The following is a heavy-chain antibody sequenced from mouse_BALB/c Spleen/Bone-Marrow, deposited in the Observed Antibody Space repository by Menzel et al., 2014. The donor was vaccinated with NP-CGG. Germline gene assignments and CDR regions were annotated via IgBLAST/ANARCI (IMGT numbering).Heavy chain of an antibody. CDR1: GYAFTDYL. CDR2: TNPGSGST. J-gene: IGHJ2*01. CDR3: ARYDGYFDY. V-gene: IGHV1-54*01. D-gene: IGHD2-3*01. Sequence: QVQLQQSGAELVRPGTSVKVSCKASGYAFTDYLMEWLKQRPGQGLEWIGVTNPGSGSTNYNEKFKDKATLTADKSSSTAYMRLSSLTSDDSAVYFCARYDGYFDYWGQGTILTVSS.